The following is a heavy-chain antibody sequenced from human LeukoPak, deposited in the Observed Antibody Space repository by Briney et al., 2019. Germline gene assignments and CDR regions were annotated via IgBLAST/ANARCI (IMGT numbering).Heavy chain of an antibody. CDR2: IYYSGST. CDR1: GGSISSYY. D-gene: IGHD3-10*01. CDR3: ARDYGSGAFDI. V-gene: IGHV4-59*01. J-gene: IGHJ3*02. Sequence: PSETLSLTCTVSGGSISSYYWSWIRQPPGKGLEWIGYIYYSGSTNHNPSLKSRVTISVDTSKNQFSLKLSSVTAADTAVYYCARDYGSGAFDIWGQGTMVTVSS.